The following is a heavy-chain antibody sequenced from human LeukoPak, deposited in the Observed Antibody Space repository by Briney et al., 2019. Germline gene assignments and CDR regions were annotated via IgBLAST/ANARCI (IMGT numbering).Heavy chain of an antibody. V-gene: IGHV4-4*07. J-gene: IGHJ6*03. CDR3: ARDWGIAVAYYYYYYMDV. D-gene: IGHD6-19*01. CDR2: IYTSGST. Sequence: SETLSLTCSVSGGSISSYYWSWIRQPAGKGLEGIGRIYTSGSTNYNPSLKSRVTMSVDTSKNQFSLKLSSVTAADTAVYYCARDWGIAVAYYYYYYMDVWGKGTTVTVSS. CDR1: GGSISSYY.